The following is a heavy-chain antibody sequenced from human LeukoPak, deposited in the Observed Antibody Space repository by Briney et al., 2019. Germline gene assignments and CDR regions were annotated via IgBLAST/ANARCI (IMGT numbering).Heavy chain of an antibody. V-gene: IGHV1-46*01. CDR2: INPSGGST. D-gene: IGHD3-3*02. Sequence: GASVKVSCKASGYTFTSYYMHWVRQAPGQGLEWMGIINPSGGSTSYAQKFQGRVTMTRDTSTSTVYMELSSLRSEDTAVYYCARDPGDIFGVGIYYYYMDVWGKGTTVTVSS. J-gene: IGHJ6*03. CDR1: GYTFTSYY. CDR3: ARDPGDIFGVGIYYYYMDV.